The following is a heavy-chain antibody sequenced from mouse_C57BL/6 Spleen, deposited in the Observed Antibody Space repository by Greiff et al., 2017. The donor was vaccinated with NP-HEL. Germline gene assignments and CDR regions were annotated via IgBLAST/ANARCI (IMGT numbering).Heavy chain of an antibody. CDR3: ARTGGWLLLYAMDY. CDR1: GYTFTDYY. J-gene: IGHJ4*01. Sequence: VQLQQSGPELVKPGASVKISCKASGYTFTDYYMNWVKQSHGKSLEWIGDINPNNGGTSYNQKFKGKATLTVDKSSSTAYMELRSLTSEDSAVYYCARTGGWLLLYAMDYWGQGTSVTVSS. D-gene: IGHD2-3*01. CDR2: INPNNGGT. V-gene: IGHV1-26*01.